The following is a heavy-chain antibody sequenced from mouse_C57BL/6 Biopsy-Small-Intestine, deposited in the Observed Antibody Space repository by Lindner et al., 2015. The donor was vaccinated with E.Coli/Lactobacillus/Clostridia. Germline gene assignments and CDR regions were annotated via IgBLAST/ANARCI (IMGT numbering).Heavy chain of an antibody. V-gene: IGHV5-17*01. CDR3: ARDLPPNWYFDV. J-gene: IGHJ1*03. CDR1: GFTFSDYG. Sequence: VQLQESGGGLVKPGGSLKLSCAASGFTFSDYGMHWVRRAPEKGLEWIAYISSGSSTIYYADTVKGRFTISRDNAKNTLFLQMTSLRSEDTAMYYCARDLPPNWYFDVWGTGTTVTVSS. CDR2: ISSGSSTI.